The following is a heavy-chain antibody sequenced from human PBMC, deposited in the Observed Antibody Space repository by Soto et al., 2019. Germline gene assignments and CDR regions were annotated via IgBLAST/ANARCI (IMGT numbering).Heavy chain of an antibody. CDR2: IYYSGST. CDR3: ARDSGYYGSGSSGFAP. J-gene: IGHJ5*02. V-gene: IGHV4-59*01. D-gene: IGHD3-10*01. CDR1: GGSISSYY. Sequence: SETLSLTCTVSGGSISSYYWSWIRQPPGKGLEWIGYIYYSGSTNYNPSLKSRVTISVDTSKNQFSLKLSSVTAADTAVYYCARDSGYYGSGSSGFAPWGQGTLVTVSS.